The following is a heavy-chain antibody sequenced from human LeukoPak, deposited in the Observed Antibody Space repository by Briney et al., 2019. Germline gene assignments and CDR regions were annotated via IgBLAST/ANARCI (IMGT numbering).Heavy chain of an antibody. D-gene: IGHD6-19*01. V-gene: IGHV3-23*01. CDR1: GFTFSSYA. CDR3: AKGFTSGWYEEMTNDAFDI. J-gene: IGHJ3*02. Sequence: GGSLRLSCAASGFTFSSYAMSWVRQAPGKGLEWVSAISGSGGSTYYADSVKGRFTISRDNSKNTLYLQMNSLRAEDTAVYYCAKGFTSGWYEEMTNDAFDIWGQGQWSPSL. CDR2: ISGSGGST.